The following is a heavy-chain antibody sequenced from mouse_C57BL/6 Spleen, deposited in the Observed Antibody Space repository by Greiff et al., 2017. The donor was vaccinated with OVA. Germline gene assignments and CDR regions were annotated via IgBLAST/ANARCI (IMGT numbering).Heavy chain of an antibody. CDR2: IYPGSGNT. Sequence: VQRVESGAELVRPGASVKLSCKASGYTFTDYYINWVKQRPGQGLEWIARIYPGSGNTYYNEKFKGKATLTAEKSSSTAYMQLSSLTSEDSAVYFCARWDYDEGAMDYWGQGTSVTVSS. D-gene: IGHD2-4*01. J-gene: IGHJ4*01. V-gene: IGHV1-76*01. CDR3: ARWDYDEGAMDY. CDR1: GYTFTDYY.